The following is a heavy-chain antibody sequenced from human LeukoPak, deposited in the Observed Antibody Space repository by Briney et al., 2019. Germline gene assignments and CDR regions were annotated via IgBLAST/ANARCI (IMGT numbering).Heavy chain of an antibody. D-gene: IGHD2-15*01. J-gene: IGHJ3*02. CDR1: GGSISGNTYY. Sequence: PSETLSLTCTVSGGSISGNTYYWGWIRQPPGKGLEWIGSIHYSGRTYYNPSLKSRVTISVDTSKNQFSLKLSSATAADTAVYYCARDGSFYGRHLAAYNAFDIWGQGTMVTVSS. CDR3: ARDGSFYGRHLAAYNAFDI. CDR2: IHYSGRT. V-gene: IGHV4-39*07.